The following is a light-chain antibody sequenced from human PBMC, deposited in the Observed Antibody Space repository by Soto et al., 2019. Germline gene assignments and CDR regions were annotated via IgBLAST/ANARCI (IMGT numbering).Light chain of an antibody. Sequence: EIVLTQSPGTLSLSPGERATLSCRASQSVSNNYLAWYQQKPGQAPRLLIYGASNRATGIPARFSGSGSGTDFTLTISRLEPEDFAVYYCQQYGNSGTFGQGTKVEIK. V-gene: IGKV3-20*01. J-gene: IGKJ1*01. CDR3: QQYGNSGT. CDR1: QSVSNNY. CDR2: GAS.